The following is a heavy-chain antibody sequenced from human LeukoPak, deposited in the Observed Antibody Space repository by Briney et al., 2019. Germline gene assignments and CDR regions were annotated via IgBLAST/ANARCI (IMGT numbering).Heavy chain of an antibody. Sequence: AASVKVSCKASGYTFTGYYMHWVRQAPGQGLEWMGWINPNSGGTNYAQKFQGRVTMTRDTSISTAYMELNSLRAEDTAVYYCAKSKRAAAGMVGAFDIWGQGTMVTVSS. V-gene: IGHV1-2*02. CDR1: GYTFTGYY. J-gene: IGHJ3*02. D-gene: IGHD6-13*01. CDR3: AKSKRAAAGMVGAFDI. CDR2: INPNSGGT.